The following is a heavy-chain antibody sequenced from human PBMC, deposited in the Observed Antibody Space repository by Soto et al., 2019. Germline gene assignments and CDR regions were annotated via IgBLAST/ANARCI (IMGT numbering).Heavy chain of an antibody. Sequence: QVQLVQSGAEVKKPGASVKVSCKASGYTFTSYAMHWVRQAPGQRLEWMGWINAGNGNTKYSQKFQGRVTITRDTSASTAYMELSSLRSEDTAVYYCAREGGGKIVEYSSSTPFDFWGQGTLVTVSS. CDR3: AREGGGKIVEYSSSTPFDF. J-gene: IGHJ4*02. CDR2: INAGNGNT. V-gene: IGHV1-3*01. D-gene: IGHD6-6*01. CDR1: GYTFTSYA.